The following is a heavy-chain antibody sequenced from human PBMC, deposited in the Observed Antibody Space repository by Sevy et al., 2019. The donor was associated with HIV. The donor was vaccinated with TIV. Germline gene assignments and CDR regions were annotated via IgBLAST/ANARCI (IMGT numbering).Heavy chain of an antibody. D-gene: IGHD6-13*01. CDR3: ARGEAAGGTPIDY. CDR2: INGYNGNT. J-gene: IGHJ4*02. Sequence: ASVKVSCKASGYTFTSYGISWVRQAPGQGLEWMGWINGYNGNTNYRQKLQGRVTMTTDTSTNTAYMELRSLRSDDTAVYYCARGEAAGGTPIDYWGQGTLVTVSS. V-gene: IGHV1-18*04. CDR1: GYTFTSYG.